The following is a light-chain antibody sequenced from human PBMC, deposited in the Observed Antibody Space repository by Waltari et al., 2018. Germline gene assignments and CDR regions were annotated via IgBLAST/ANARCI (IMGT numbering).Light chain of an antibody. J-gene: IGLJ1*01. CDR3: SSFTTSSTYV. CDR1: SSDVGGYNY. V-gene: IGLV2-14*03. Sequence: QSALTQPASVSGSPGQSITISCSGSSSDVGGYNYVSWYQQHPDKVPKLLIYDVTYRPSGVSNRLSGSKSGNTASLTISGLQAEDEADYYCSSFTTSSTYVFGTGTRVTVL. CDR2: DVT.